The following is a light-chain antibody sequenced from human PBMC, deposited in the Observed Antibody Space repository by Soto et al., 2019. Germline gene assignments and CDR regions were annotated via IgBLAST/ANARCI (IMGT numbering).Light chain of an antibody. CDR3: QQYDTSPRT. V-gene: IGKV3-20*01. CDR1: QSIDSAY. CDR2: ATS. J-gene: IGKJ1*01. Sequence: EIVLTQSPGTLSLSPGERATFSCRASQSIDSAYLAWYQQKPGQAPRLLIYATSSSATVIPDRFSGSGSGTDFTLTISRLEPEDFAVYFCQQYDTSPRTFGQGTKLVI.